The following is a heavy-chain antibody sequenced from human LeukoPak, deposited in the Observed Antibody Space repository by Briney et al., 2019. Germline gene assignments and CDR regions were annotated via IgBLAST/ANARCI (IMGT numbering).Heavy chain of an antibody. CDR1: GFTFSSYA. V-gene: IGHV3-23*01. J-gene: IGHJ4*02. Sequence: GGSLRLSCAASGFTFSSYAMSRVRQAPGKGREWVSAIRGSGGSTYYADSVKGRFTISRDNSKNTLYLQMNSLRAEDTAVYYCAKDLVRYDDVGTPDYWGQGTLVTVSS. CDR2: IRGSGGST. CDR3: AKDLVRYDDVGTPDY. D-gene: IGHD3-22*01.